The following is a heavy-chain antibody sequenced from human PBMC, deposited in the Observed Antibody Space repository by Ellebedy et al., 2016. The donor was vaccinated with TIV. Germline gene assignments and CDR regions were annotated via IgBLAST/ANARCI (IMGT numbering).Heavy chain of an antibody. J-gene: IGHJ4*02. CDR2: FGVGGESP. V-gene: IGHV3-23*01. CDR3: VRGRSGTYIHHAFDS. CDR1: GFTFSNFA. Sequence: GESLKISCAASGFTFSNFAMSWVRQAPGRGLEWVSGFGVGGESPYYADSVKGRFTISRDNSMSTLSLQMSSLRADDTAIYYCVRGRSGTYIHHAFDSWGQGILVTVSS. D-gene: IGHD1-14*01.